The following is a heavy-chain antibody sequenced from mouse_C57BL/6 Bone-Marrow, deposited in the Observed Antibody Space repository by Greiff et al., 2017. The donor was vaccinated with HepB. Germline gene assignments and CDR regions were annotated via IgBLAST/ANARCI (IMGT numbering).Heavy chain of an antibody. CDR2: IDPSDSYT. D-gene: IGHD3-2*02. CDR1: GYTFTSYW. V-gene: IGHV1-50*01. CDR3: ASTAQATSGWFAY. J-gene: IGHJ3*01. Sequence: QVQLQQPGAELVKPGASVKLSCKASGYTFTSYWMQWVKQRPGQGLEWIGEIDPSDSYTNYNQKFKGKATLTVDTSSSTAYMQLSSLTSEDSAVYYCASTAQATSGWFAYWGQGTLVTVSA.